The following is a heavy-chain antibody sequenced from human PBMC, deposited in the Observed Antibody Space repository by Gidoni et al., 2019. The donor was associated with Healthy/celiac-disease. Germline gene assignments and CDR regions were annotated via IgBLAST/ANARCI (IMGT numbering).Heavy chain of an antibody. Sequence: QLQLQESGPGLVKPSETLSLTCTVSGGSITSSSYHWGWIRQPPGKGLEWIGSIYYSGSTYYNPSLKSRVTISVDTSKNQFSLKLSSVTAADTAVYYCARTAPIRYFDWFFDYWGQGTLVTVSS. D-gene: IGHD3-9*01. CDR2: IYYSGST. CDR3: ARTAPIRYFDWFFDY. V-gene: IGHV4-39*01. J-gene: IGHJ4*02. CDR1: GGSITSSSYH.